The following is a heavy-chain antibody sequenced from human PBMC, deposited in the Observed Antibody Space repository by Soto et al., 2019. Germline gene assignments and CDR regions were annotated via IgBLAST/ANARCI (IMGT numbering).Heavy chain of an antibody. CDR3: ARDPGDRNGMSV. CDR2: IYSGGST. Sequence: EVQLVESGGDLVQPGGSLRLSCAASGFIASSDYMSWVRQAPGKGLEWVSVIYSGGSTYYADSVKGRFTISRDNSKKMLYLQMNSLRVEDTAVYYCARDPGDRNGMSVWGQGSTVTVSS. J-gene: IGHJ6*02. CDR1: GFIASSDY. D-gene: IGHD3-16*01. V-gene: IGHV3-66*01.